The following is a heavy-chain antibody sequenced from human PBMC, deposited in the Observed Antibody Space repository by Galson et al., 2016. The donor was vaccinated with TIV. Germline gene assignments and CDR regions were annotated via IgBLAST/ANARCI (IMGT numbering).Heavy chain of an antibody. CDR3: ARDFPPGYGSSFNDY. CDR2: IKQDGGEK. J-gene: IGHJ4*02. V-gene: IGHV3-7*01. Sequence: SLRLSRAASGFTFSSYWMSWVRQAPGKGLEWVANIKQDGGEKYYVDSVKGRFTISRDNAKNSLFLQMNSLRAEDRAVYYCARDFPPGYGSSFNDYWGQGALVTVSS. CDR1: GFTFSSYW. D-gene: IGHD6-13*01.